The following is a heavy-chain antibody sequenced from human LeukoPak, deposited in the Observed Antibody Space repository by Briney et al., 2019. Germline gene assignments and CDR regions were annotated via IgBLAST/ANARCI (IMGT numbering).Heavy chain of an antibody. V-gene: IGHV1-8*01. Sequence: ASVKVSCKASGYTLTSYDINWVRQATGQGREWMGWMNPNSGNTGYAQKFQGRITMTRNTSISTAYMELSSLKSEDTAVYYCARGLGRTAMVTRGGVRFDYWGQGTLVTVSS. CDR3: ARGLGRTAMVTRGGVRFDY. CDR1: GYTLTSYD. CDR2: MNPNSGNT. D-gene: IGHD5-18*01. J-gene: IGHJ4*02.